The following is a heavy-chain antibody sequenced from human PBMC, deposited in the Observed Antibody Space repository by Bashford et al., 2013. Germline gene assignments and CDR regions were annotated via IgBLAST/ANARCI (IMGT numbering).Heavy chain of an antibody. CDR3: ARHKSYSDDAFHL. J-gene: IGHJ3*01. CDR2: IIPIFGTA. V-gene: IGHV1-69*13. Sequence: SVKVSCKASGGTFSSYAISWVRQAPGQGLEWMGGIIPIFGTANYAQKFQGRVTITADESTSTAYMELSSLRSEDTAVYYCARHKSYSDDAFHLWGQGTSGHRLL. CDR1: GGTFSSYA. D-gene: IGHD4-11*01.